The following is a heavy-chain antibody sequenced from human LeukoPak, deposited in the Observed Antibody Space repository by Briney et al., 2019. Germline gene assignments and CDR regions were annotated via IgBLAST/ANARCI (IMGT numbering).Heavy chain of an antibody. D-gene: IGHD3-10*01. CDR3: ATQSPDYSIGPSYGSFNI. V-gene: IGHV3-23*01. CDR2: IGASGDNI. J-gene: IGHJ3*02. CDR1: GFTFHNYA. Sequence: GGSLRLSCEASGFTFHNYAMAWVRQAPGKGLEYVSSIGASGDNIYYGGSVKGRFTISRDNSKNTLFLQMNSLRAEDTALYYCATQSPDYSIGPSYGSFNIWGQGTKVTVSS.